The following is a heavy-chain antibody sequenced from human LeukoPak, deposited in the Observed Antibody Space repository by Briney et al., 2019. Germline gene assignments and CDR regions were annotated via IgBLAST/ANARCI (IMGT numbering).Heavy chain of an antibody. J-gene: IGHJ4*02. CDR2: VSISSGNT. D-gene: IGHD2-2*01. Sequence: GGSLRLSCAASGFTFSDYSMNWVRQAPGKGLEWISYVSISSGNTKYADSVKGRFTISGDKAKNSLYLQMNSLRVEDTAVYYCARDTKYAFDNWGQGTLVTVSS. CDR1: GFTFSDYS. V-gene: IGHV3-48*01. CDR3: ARDTKYAFDN.